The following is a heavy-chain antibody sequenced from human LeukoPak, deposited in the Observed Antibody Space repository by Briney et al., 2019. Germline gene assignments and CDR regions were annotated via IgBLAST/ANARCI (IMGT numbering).Heavy chain of an antibody. CDR3: ARGGWYPEAFQH. D-gene: IGHD6-19*01. J-gene: IGHJ1*01. CDR1: GGSISSYY. V-gene: IGHV4-59*01. CDR2: IYYTGNT. Sequence: KPTETLSLTCTVSGGSISSYYWNWIRQPPGKGLEWIGYIYYTGNTNYNPSLKSRVTISVDTSKNQLSLKLSSVTAADTAVYYCARGGWYPEAFQHWGQGALVTVSS.